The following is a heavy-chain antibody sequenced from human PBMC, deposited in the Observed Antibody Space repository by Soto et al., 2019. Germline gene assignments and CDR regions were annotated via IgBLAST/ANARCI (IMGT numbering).Heavy chain of an antibody. Sequence: ASVKVSCKASGYTFSGYSITWVRQAPGQGLEWMGRISGYNGNTNYARTLRGRLTLTTDTSTSTAYMELRSLTSDDTAVYYCARDVFCGGAPACPDMDVWGQGTTVTVS. CDR1: GYTFSGYS. D-gene: IGHD2-21*01. J-gene: IGHJ6*02. V-gene: IGHV1-18*04. CDR3: ARDVFCGGAPACPDMDV. CDR2: ISGYNGNT.